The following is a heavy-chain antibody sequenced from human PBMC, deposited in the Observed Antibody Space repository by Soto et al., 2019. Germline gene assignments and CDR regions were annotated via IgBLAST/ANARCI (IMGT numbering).Heavy chain of an antibody. D-gene: IGHD3-3*01. Sequence: GESLKISCQGSGYSFTSYWIAWVRQMPGKGLEWMGIIYPGDSDTRYSPSFQGQVTISADKSINTAYLQWSSLKASDTAIYYCTRDRVRRHNKSYGMDVWGQGTTVTV. J-gene: IGHJ6*02. CDR1: GYSFTSYW. V-gene: IGHV5-51*01. CDR2: IYPGDSDT. CDR3: TRDRVRRHNKSYGMDV.